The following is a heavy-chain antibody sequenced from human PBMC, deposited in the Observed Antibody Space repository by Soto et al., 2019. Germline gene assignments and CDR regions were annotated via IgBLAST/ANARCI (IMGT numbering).Heavy chain of an antibody. CDR2: IYPGDSDT. CDR1: GYSFASYW. J-gene: IGHJ4*02. D-gene: IGHD6-6*01. CDR3: ARLKHRYSSSPESFDY. Sequence: GESLKISCKGSGYSFASYWIGRVRQMPGKGLEWMGIIYPGDSDTRYSPSFQGQVTISADKSISTAYLQWSSLKASDTAMYYCARLKHRYSSSPESFDYRGQGTLGTVSS. V-gene: IGHV5-51*01.